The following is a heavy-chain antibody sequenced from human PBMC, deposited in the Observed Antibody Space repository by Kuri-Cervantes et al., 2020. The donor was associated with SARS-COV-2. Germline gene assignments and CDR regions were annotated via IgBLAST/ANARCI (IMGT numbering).Heavy chain of an antibody. CDR3: AKDFYSCGWSSLSH. D-gene: IGHD6-19*01. Sequence: GGSLRLSCAASGFIFSSYAMNWVRQAPGKGLEWVSGFSGNDGNTYYAGSVKGRFTISRDNSKNTLFLQMNSLRAEDTALYYCAKDFYSCGWSSLSHWGQGTLVTVSS. J-gene: IGHJ4*02. CDR1: GFIFSSYA. V-gene: IGHV3-23*01. CDR2: FSGNDGNT.